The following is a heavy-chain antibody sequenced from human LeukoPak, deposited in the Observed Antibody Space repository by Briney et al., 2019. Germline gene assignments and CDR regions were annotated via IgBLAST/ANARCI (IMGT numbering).Heavy chain of an antibody. CDR2: IISSSSYT. CDR1: GFTFSDYY. CDR3: ARVGSSGSYPKGVYFDY. V-gene: IGHV3-11*05. J-gene: IGHJ4*02. D-gene: IGHD1-26*01. Sequence: GGTLRLSCAASGFTFSDYYMSWIRQAPGKGLEWDSYIISSSSYTNYAYSVKGRFTISRDNAKNSLYLQMNSLRAEDTAVYYCARVGSSGSYPKGVYFDYWGQGTLVTVCS.